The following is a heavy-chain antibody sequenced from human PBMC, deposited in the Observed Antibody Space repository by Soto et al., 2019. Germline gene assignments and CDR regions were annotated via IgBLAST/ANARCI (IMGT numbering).Heavy chain of an antibody. CDR1: RDFFKEHDY. Sequence: QVRLVQSGAEVQKPGASVKVSCKAPRDFFKEHDYLHWLREAPGQGLEWTGWIRPWNGDATYAQKFQGRLTLSRVMSIDTMYFDLTSLTSDDTAVYYCVRVSPGWNFDYWGQGTLLTVSS. CDR3: VRVSPGWNFDY. CDR2: IRPWNGDA. D-gene: IGHD6-19*01. V-gene: IGHV1-2*02. J-gene: IGHJ4*02.